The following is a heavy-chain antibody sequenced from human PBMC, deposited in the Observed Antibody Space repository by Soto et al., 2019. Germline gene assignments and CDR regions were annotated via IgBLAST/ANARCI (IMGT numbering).Heavy chain of an antibody. Sequence: QVQLVQSGAEVKKPGASVKVSCKASGYTFTTYGITWVRQAPGQGLEWMGWISAYNGNTNYAQKLQGRVTMTTDTSTSTACMELRSLRSDDTAVYYCARDRIVVVVAAPDAFDIWGQGTMVTVSS. CDR3: ARDRIVVVVAAPDAFDI. CDR2: ISAYNGNT. J-gene: IGHJ3*02. CDR1: GYTFTTYG. V-gene: IGHV1-18*01. D-gene: IGHD2-15*01.